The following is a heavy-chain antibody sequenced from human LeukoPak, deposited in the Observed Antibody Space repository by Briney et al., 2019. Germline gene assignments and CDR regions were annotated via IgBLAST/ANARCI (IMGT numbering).Heavy chain of an antibody. CDR3: AKDFGGHSS. J-gene: IGHJ4*02. D-gene: IGHD3-10*01. V-gene: IGHV3-30*18. CDR1: GFTFSSYG. Sequence: GRSLRLSCAASGFTFSSYGMHWVRQAPGKGLEWVAVISHDGSNKYYADSVKGRFTISRDNSKNTLYLQMNSLRAEDTAVYYCAKDFGGHSSWGQGTLVTVSS. CDR2: ISHDGSNK.